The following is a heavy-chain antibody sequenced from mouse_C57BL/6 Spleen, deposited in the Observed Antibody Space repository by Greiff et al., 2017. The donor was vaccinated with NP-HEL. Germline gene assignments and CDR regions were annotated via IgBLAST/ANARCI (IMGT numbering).Heavy chain of an antibody. CDR2: IRNKANNHAT. CDR1: GFTFSDAW. Sequence: EVKVEESGGGLVQPGGSMKLSCAASGFTFSDAWMDWVRQSPEKGLEWVAEIRNKANNHATYYAESVKGRFTISRDDSKSSVYLQMNSLRAEDTGIYYCTRDYGSSYGIWYYAMDYWGQGTSVTVSS. V-gene: IGHV6-6*01. CDR3: TRDYGSSYGIWYYAMDY. J-gene: IGHJ4*01. D-gene: IGHD1-1*01.